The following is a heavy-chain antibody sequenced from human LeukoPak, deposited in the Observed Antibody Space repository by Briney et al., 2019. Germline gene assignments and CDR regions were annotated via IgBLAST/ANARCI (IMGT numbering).Heavy chain of an antibody. Sequence: SETLSLTCTVSGGSISSSSFYWGWIRQPPGNGLELIGSIYYSGSTYYNPSLKSRVTISVDTSKNQFSLKVSSVTAADTAVYYCARDLDRLGEYMKGRGFDIWGQGTMVTVSS. CDR3: ARDLDRLGEYMKGRGFDI. CDR1: GGSISSSSFY. D-gene: IGHD3-16*01. CDR2: IYYSGST. V-gene: IGHV4-39*07. J-gene: IGHJ3*02.